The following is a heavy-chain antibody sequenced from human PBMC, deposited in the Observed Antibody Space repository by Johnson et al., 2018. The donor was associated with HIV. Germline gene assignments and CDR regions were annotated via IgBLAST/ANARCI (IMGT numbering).Heavy chain of an antibody. V-gene: IGHV3-11*04. J-gene: IGHJ3*01. D-gene: IGHD3-10*01. CDR2: ITSTGITV. CDR1: GFTFSDYY. Sequence: VQLVESGGGLVKPGGSLRLSCAASGFTFSDYYMSWIRQAPGKGLEWVSYITSTGITVYYTDSVKGRFTISRDNAKNSLSLQMTSLRAEDTAVYYCARAPEVRGVDAFDVWGQGTVVTVSS. CDR3: ARAPEVRGVDAFDV.